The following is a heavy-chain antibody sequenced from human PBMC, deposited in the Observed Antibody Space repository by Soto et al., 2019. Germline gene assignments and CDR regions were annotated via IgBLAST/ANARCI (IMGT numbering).Heavy chain of an antibody. J-gene: IGHJ5*02. CDR3: ARGRSSPNFDP. Sequence: QVQLVQSGAEVRKPGSSVKVSCKISGGTFTNHVISWLRQAPGQGLEWMGGLIPIFGAANLAQKFQGRVTIAADESTSTVNMELSSLTSEHTAVYYCARGRSSPNFDPWGQGTLVSVSS. V-gene: IGHV1-69*01. CDR2: LIPIFGAA. D-gene: IGHD6-6*01. CDR1: GGTFTNHV.